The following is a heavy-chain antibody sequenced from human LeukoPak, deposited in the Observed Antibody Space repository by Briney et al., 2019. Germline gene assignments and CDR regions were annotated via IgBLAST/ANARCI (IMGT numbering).Heavy chain of an antibody. V-gene: IGHV4-4*07. CDR2: IYTSGST. J-gene: IGHJ4*02. D-gene: IGHD3-22*01. CDR1: GGSISSYY. Sequence: SETLSLTCTVSGGSISSYYWSWIRQPAGKGLEWIGRIYTSGSTNYNPSLKSRVTMSVDTSKNQFSLKPSSVTAADTAVYYCARVKYYYDSSGYYRTHYFDYWGQGTLVTVSS. CDR3: ARVKYYYDSSGYYRTHYFDY.